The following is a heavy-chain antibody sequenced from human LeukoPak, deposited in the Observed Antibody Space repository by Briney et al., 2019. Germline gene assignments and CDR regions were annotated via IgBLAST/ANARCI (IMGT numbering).Heavy chain of an antibody. CDR3: ARVDTAMAFDY. J-gene: IGHJ4*02. CDR1: GFTFNTYS. Sequence: AGGSLRLSCAASGFTFNTYSMSWVRQAPGKGLEWVSYISSSGSTIYYADSVKGRFTISRDNAKNSLYLQMNSLRGEDTAVYYCARVDTAMAFDYWGQGTLVTVSS. CDR2: ISSSGSTI. V-gene: IGHV3-48*04. D-gene: IGHD5-18*01.